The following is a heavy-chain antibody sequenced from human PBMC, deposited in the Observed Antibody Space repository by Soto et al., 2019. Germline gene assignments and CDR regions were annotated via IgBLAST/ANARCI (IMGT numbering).Heavy chain of an antibody. CDR1: GGSFSGYY. D-gene: IGHD3-16*02. CDR2: INHSGST. V-gene: IGHV4-34*01. J-gene: IGHJ6*03. CDR3: ARGAYDYIWGSYRYSYYYYYYMDV. Sequence: QVQLQQWGAGLLKPSETLSLTCAVYGGSFSGYYWSWIRQPPGKGLEWIGEINHSGSTNYNPSLKSRVTISVDTSKNQFSLKLSSVTAADTAVYYCARGAYDYIWGSYRYSYYYYYYMDVWGKGTTVTVSS.